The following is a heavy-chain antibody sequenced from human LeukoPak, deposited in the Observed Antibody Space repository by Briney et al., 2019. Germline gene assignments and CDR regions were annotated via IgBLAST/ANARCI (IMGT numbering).Heavy chain of an antibody. V-gene: IGHV3-15*01. D-gene: IGHD2-2*01. CDR1: GFTFSTYA. CDR2: IKSKSDGGTT. J-gene: IGHJ1*01. Sequence: GGSLRLSCAASGFTFSTYAMSWVRQAPGKGLEWVGRIKSKSDGGTTDYAAAVKGRFTISRDDSKNTLYLQMNSLNTEDTAVYYCTTVLIGYCSTTSCYAGDFWGQGTLVIVSS. CDR3: TTVLIGYCSTTSCYAGDF.